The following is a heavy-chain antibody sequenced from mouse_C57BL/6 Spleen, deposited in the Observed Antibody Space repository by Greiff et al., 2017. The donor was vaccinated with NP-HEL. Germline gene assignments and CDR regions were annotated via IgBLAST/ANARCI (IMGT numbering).Heavy chain of an antibody. D-gene: IGHD1-1*01. V-gene: IGHV1-59*01. CDR2: IDPSFSYT. CDR1: GYTFPSYW. J-gene: IGHJ4*01. Sequence: VQLQQPGAELVRPGTSVQLSCKASGYTFPSYWLLWVKQRPGHVLAWIGVIDPSFSYTNYNQKFKGKATLTVDTSSSTAYMQLSSLTSEDSAVNYRARGVAYGSSPYDAMDYWGKGTSVTVSS. CDR3: ARGVAYGSSPYDAMDY.